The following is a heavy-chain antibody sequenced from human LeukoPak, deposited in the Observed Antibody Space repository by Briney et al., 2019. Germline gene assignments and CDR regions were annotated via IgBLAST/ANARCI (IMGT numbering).Heavy chain of an antibody. J-gene: IGHJ5*02. Sequence: ASVKVSCKASGYTCTSYGISWVRQAPGQGLEWMGWISAYNGNTNYAQKLQGRVTMTTDTSTSTAYMELRSLRSDDTAVYYCARDSALDDIVVVPAAIDWFDPWGQGTLVTVSS. CDR2: ISAYNGNT. D-gene: IGHD2-2*01. CDR3: ARDSALDDIVVVPAAIDWFDP. CDR1: GYTCTSYG. V-gene: IGHV1-18*01.